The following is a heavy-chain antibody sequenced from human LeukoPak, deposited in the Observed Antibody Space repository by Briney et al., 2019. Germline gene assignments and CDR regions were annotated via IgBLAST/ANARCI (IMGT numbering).Heavy chain of an antibody. CDR2: INPIFGTA. D-gene: IGHD3-3*01. V-gene: IGHV1-69*01. CDR3: ARERPDFWSGRGWYMDV. J-gene: IGHJ6*03. Sequence: ASVKVSCKASGGTFSSYAISWVRQAPGQGLEWMGGINPIFGTANYAQKFQGRVTITADESTSTAYMELSSLRSEDTAVYYCARERPDFWSGRGWYMDVWGKGTTVTVSS. CDR1: GGTFSSYA.